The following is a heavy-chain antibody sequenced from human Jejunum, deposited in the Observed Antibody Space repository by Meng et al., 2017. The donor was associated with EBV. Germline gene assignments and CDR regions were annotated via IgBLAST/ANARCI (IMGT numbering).Heavy chain of an antibody. Sequence: QVELVQAGAGGKKPGASVRVSCKGSGYTFTKYLIHWVRQAPGQGLEWMGILNPSTTYIEYAQKFRGRVTMTKDTSTSTVYMELSSLKSEDTAVYYYAREQAGTYQFDYWGQGSLVTVSS. CDR3: AREQAGTYQFDY. CDR2: LNPSTTYI. D-gene: IGHD6-19*01. V-gene: IGHV1-46*01. CDR1: GYTFTKYL. J-gene: IGHJ4*02.